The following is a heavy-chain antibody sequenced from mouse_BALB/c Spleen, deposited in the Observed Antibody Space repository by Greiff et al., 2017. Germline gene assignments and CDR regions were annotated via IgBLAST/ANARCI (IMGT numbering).Heavy chain of an antibody. CDR3: ARWGNYVNFDV. CDR2: ISSGSSTI. D-gene: IGHD2-1*01. J-gene: IGHJ1*01. CDR1: GFTFSSFG. Sequence: VQLKESGGGLVQPGGSRKLSCAASGFTFSSFGMHWVRQAPEKGLEWVAYISSGSSTIYYADTVKGRFTISRDNPKNTLFLQMTSLRSEDTAMYYCARWGNYVNFDVWGAGTTVTVSS. V-gene: IGHV5-17*02.